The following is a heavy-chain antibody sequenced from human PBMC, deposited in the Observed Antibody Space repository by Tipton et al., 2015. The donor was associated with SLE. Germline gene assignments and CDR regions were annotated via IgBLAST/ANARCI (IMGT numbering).Heavy chain of an antibody. D-gene: IGHD1-1*01. CDR1: GGSISSGSYY. V-gene: IGHV4-61*02. J-gene: IGHJ6*03. CDR2: IHTSGST. Sequence: TLSLTCTVSGGSISSGSYYWSWIRQPAGKGLEWIGRIHTSGSTNYNPSLKSRVTISVDTSKNQFSLKLSSVTAADTAVYYCAREPLGNAVAAYYYYYMDVWGKGTTVTVSS. CDR3: AREPLGNAVAAYYYYYMDV.